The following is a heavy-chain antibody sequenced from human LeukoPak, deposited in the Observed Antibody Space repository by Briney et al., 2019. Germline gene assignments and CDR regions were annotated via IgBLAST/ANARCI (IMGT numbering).Heavy chain of an antibody. J-gene: IGHJ4*02. D-gene: IGHD1-26*01. V-gene: IGHV3-48*03. Sequence: PGGSLRLSCVASGFTFSTYEMSWVRQAPGKGLEWVAYISSAGTTEKYADSVKGRFTISRDNAKNSLFLQMYSLRVEDTAVYYCARGEQLNYLAYWGQGALVTVSS. CDR1: GFTFSTYE. CDR2: ISSAGTTE. CDR3: ARGEQLNYLAY.